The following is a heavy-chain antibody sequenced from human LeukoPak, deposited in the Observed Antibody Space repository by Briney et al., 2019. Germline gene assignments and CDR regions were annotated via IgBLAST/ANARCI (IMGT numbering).Heavy chain of an antibody. Sequence: SETLSLTCTVSGGSISSGSYYWGWIRQPPGKGLEWIGSIYYSGSTYYNPSLKSRVTISVDTSKNQFSLKLSSVTAADTAVYYCARHRGDSSGPQEPNWFDPWGQGTLVTVSS. CDR2: IYYSGST. CDR1: GGSISSGSYY. CDR3: ARHRGDSSGPQEPNWFDP. D-gene: IGHD6-19*01. V-gene: IGHV4-39*01. J-gene: IGHJ5*02.